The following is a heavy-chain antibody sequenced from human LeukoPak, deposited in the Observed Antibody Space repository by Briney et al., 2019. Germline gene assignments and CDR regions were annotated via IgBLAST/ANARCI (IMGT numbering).Heavy chain of an antibody. CDR3: ARAQKQTKLVGATTDAFDI. Sequence: PSETLSLTCTVSGGSISSGGYYWSWIRQPPGKGLEWIGYIYHSGSTYYNPSLKSRVTISVDRSKNQFSLKLSSVTAADTAVYYCARAQKQTKLVGATTDAFDIWGQGTMVTVSS. D-gene: IGHD1-26*01. V-gene: IGHV4-30-2*01. J-gene: IGHJ3*02. CDR1: GGSISSGGYY. CDR2: IYHSGST.